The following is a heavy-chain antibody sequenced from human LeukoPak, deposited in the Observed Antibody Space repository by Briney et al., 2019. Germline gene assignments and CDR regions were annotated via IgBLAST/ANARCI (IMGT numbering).Heavy chain of an antibody. CDR2: IIPIFGTA. CDR1: GYTFTGYY. V-gene: IGHV1-69*05. D-gene: IGHD6-13*01. J-gene: IGHJ4*02. Sequence: SVKVSCKASGYTFTGYYMHWVRQAPGQGLEWMGGIIPIFGTANYAQKFQGRVTITTDESTSTAYMELSSLRSEDTAVYYCARDPAAGLGYFNYWGQGTLVTVSS. CDR3: ARDPAAGLGYFNY.